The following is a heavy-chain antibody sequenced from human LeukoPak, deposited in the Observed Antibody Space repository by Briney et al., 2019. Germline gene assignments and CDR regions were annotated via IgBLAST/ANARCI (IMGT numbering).Heavy chain of an antibody. V-gene: IGHV3-30-3*01. Sequence: GGSLRLSCAASGFTFSNYAMHWVRQAPGKGLEWVAVISSDGSNKYYADSVKGRFTISRDNSKNTLYLQMNSLRAEDTAVYSCASHCDTSGYHYFDFWGQGTLVTVSS. CDR1: GFTFSNYA. D-gene: IGHD3-22*01. J-gene: IGHJ4*02. CDR3: ASHCDTSGYHYFDF. CDR2: ISSDGSNK.